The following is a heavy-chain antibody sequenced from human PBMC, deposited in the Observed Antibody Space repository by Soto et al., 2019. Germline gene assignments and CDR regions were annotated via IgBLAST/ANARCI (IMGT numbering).Heavy chain of an antibody. CDR1: GYSFSNYA. CDR2: INTGNGNT. V-gene: IGHV1-3*04. D-gene: IGHD3-10*01. Sequence: ASVKVSCKSSGYSFSNYAMHWVRQAPGQRPEWMGWINTGNGNTKYSEKFQGRATITRDTSENTAYMELSSLGSDDTAVYYCDRGMNYYGSGRSTWFDPWGKGTLV. CDR3: DRGMNYYGSGRSTWFDP. J-gene: IGHJ5*02.